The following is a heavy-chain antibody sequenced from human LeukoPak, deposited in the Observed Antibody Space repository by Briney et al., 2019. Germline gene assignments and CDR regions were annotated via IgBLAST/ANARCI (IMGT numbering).Heavy chain of an antibody. Sequence: SETLSLTCTVSGGSVSSGSYYWSWIRQPPGKGLEWIGYIYYSGSTNYNPSLKSRVTISVDTSKNQFSLKLSSVTAADTAVYYCARAIQTYYDSRGHTQTDWGQGTLVTVSS. CDR3: ARAIQTYYDSRGHTQTD. CDR2: IYYSGST. D-gene: IGHD3-22*01. J-gene: IGHJ4*02. CDR1: GGSVSSGSYY. V-gene: IGHV4-61*01.